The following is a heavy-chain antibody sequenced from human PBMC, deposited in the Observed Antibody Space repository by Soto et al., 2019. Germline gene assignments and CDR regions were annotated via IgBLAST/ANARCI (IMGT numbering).Heavy chain of an antibody. V-gene: IGHV3-23*01. CDR3: AKEPVGPDWYFDL. CDR2: ISGSGIST. CDR1: GFPFSDFY. Sequence: GGSLRLSCAASGFPFSDFYMSWVRQAPGKGLEWVSGISGSGISTHYADSVKGRFTVSRDNSKNTLYLQMNSLRAEDTAVYNCAKEPVGPDWYFDLWGRGTLVTVSS. J-gene: IGHJ2*01.